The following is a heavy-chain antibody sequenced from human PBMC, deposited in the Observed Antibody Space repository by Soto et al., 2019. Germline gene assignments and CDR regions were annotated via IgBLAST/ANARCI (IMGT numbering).Heavy chain of an antibody. V-gene: IGHV4-30-2*01. Sequence: SETLSLTCAVSGGSISSGGYSWSWIRQPPGKGLEWIGYIYHSGSTYYNPSLKSRVTISVDRSKNQFSLKLSSVTAADTAVYYCAKPRGRLYGMDVCGQGPTVTVSS. D-gene: IGHD6-25*01. J-gene: IGHJ6*02. CDR2: IYHSGST. CDR1: GGSISSGGYS. CDR3: AKPRGRLYGMDV.